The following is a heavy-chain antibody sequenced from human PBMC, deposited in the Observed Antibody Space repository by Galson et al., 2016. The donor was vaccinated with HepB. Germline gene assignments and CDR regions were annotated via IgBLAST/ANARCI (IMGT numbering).Heavy chain of an antibody. CDR3: ASGYGDSALYYYYGMDV. V-gene: IGHV3-33*01. CDR2: IWYDGSEK. D-gene: IGHD4-17*01. Sequence: SLRLSCAASEFTFSRYAMHWVRQAPGKGLEWVAVIWYDGSEKYYVDSVRGRFAISRDNSKNTLYLQMKSLRAEDTAVYYCASGYGDSALYYYYGMDVWGQGTTVTVSS. CDR1: EFTFSRYA. J-gene: IGHJ6*02.